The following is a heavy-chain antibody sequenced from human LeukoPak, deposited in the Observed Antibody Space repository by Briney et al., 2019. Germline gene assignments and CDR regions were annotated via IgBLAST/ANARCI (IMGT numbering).Heavy chain of an antibody. Sequence: GGSLRLSCAASGFTFSSYWMSWVRQAPGKGLEWVANIKQDGSEKYYVDSVKGRLTIPRDNAKNSLYLQMNSLRAEDTAVYYCARDRGIAEGTVKGDWGQGTLVTVSS. CDR1: GFTFSSYW. J-gene: IGHJ4*02. D-gene: IGHD6-13*01. CDR3: ARDRGIAEGTVKGD. V-gene: IGHV3-7*01. CDR2: IKQDGSEK.